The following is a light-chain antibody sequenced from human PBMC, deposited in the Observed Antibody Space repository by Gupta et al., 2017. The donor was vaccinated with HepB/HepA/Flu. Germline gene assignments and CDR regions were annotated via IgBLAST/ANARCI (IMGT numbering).Light chain of an antibody. Sequence: EIVLTQSPGTLSLSPGERATLSCRASQSVSNSYLAWYQQKPGQAPRLLIYDASSRATGIPDRFSGSGSGTDFTLTISRLEPEDSAVYHCHQYGSSPWTFGQETRVEI. CDR3: HQYGSSPWT. J-gene: IGKJ1*01. CDR1: QSVSNSY. CDR2: DAS. V-gene: IGKV3-20*01.